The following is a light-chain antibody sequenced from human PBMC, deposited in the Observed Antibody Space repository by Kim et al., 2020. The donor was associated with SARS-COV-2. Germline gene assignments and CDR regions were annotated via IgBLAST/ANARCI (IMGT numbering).Light chain of an antibody. J-gene: IGLJ1*01. Sequence: QSITSTITRTSSDVGGYKYVSWYQHHPGKAPKLVIYGVGNRPSGVSIRFSGSKSGNTASLTISGLQAEDEADYYCSSYIRGSTNYVFGTGTKVTVL. CDR2: GVG. CDR3: SSYIRGSTNYV. CDR1: SSDVGGYKY. V-gene: IGLV2-14*01.